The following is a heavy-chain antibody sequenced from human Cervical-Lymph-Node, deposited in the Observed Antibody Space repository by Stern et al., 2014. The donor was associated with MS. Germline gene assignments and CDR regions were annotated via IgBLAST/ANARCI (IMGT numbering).Heavy chain of an antibody. V-gene: IGHV4-59*01. CDR3: ARDVGMDS. Sequence: QLQLQASGPGLVKPSEPLSLTCTVSGVSISTYYWSWIRQPPGKGLEWIGDIYYSGSTTYNPSLKSRVTMSVDTSKSQFSLKLSSVTAADTAVYYCARDVGMDSWGQGTLVTVSS. D-gene: IGHD6-13*01. CDR1: GVSISTYY. CDR2: IYYSGST. J-gene: IGHJ5*01.